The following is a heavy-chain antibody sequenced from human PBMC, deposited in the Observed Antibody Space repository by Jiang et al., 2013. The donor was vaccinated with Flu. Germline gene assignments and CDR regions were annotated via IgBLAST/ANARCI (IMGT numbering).Heavy chain of an antibody. V-gene: IGHV4-59*01. J-gene: IGHJ4*02. Sequence: LLKPSETLSLTCTVSGGSIRSYYWSWIRQPPGKGLEWIGYIYYSDNTNYNPSLKSRVTISIDTSKNQVSLKLSSVTAADTAVYYCARVSGYYDGSGYYYWGQGTLVTVSS. D-gene: IGHD3-22*01. CDR2: IYYSDNT. CDR3: ARVSGYYDGSGYYY. CDR1: GGSIRSYY.